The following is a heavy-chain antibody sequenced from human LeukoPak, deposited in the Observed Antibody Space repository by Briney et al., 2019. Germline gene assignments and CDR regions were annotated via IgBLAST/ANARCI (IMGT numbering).Heavy chain of an antibody. V-gene: IGHV1-2*02. Sequence: ASVKVSCKASGHTFTGYYMHWVRQAPGQGLEWMGWINPNSGGTNYAQKFQGRVTMTRDTSISTAYLELSRLRSDDTAVYYCGRVKMGIVLEHLDYWGQGTLVTVSS. CDR2: INPNSGGT. J-gene: IGHJ4*02. CDR3: GRVKMGIVLEHLDY. CDR1: GHTFTGYY. D-gene: IGHD1/OR15-1a*01.